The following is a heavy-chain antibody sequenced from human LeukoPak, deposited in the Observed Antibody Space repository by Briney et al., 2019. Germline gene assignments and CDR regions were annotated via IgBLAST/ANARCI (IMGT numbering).Heavy chain of an antibody. V-gene: IGHV3-21*06. D-gene: IGHD5-24*01. Sequence: TWVRQAPGKGLEWVSSISSSGGYIYYADSVKGRFTISRDNARNSLYLQMNSLRAEDTAVYYCARGSRDGYKWGQGTLVTVSS. J-gene: IGHJ4*02. CDR3: ARGSRDGYK. CDR2: ISSSGGYI.